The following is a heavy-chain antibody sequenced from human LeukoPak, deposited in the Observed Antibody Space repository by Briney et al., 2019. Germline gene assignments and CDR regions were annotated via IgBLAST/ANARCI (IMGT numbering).Heavy chain of an antibody. D-gene: IGHD1-26*01. V-gene: IGHV1-69*02. J-gene: IGHJ6*02. CDR2: IIPILGIA. Sequence: ASVNVSCKASGGTFSSYTISWVRQAPGQGLEWMGGIIPILGIANYAQKFQGRVTITADKSTSTAYMELSSLRSEDTAVYYCARAAGIATAQTPYGMDVWGQGTTVTVSS. CDR3: ARAAGIATAQTPYGMDV. CDR1: GGTFSSYT.